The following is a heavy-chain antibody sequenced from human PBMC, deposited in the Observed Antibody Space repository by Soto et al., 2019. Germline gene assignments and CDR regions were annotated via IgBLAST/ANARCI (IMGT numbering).Heavy chain of an antibody. V-gene: IGHV3-48*02. Sequence: GGSLRLSCAASDYTFSTYSMNWVRQAPGKGLEWVAYISYNSESTSYAESVKGRFTISRDDAKNSLFLQRNSLRDEDSAVYYCARLYYDYVWGQGTTVTVSS. CDR2: ISYNSEST. CDR3: ARLYYDYV. CDR1: DYTFSTYS. D-gene: IGHD3-3*01. J-gene: IGHJ6*02.